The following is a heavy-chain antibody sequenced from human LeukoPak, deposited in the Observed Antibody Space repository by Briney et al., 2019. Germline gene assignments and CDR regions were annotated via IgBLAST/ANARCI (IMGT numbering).Heavy chain of an antibody. CDR3: ARIGHEDYYFDY. V-gene: IGHV4-59*01. J-gene: IGHJ4*02. Sequence: SETLSLTCTVSGGSISSYYWSWIRQPPGKGLEWIEYIYYSGSTNYNPSLKSRVTISVDTSKNQFSLKLSSVTAADTAVYYCARIGHEDYYFDYWGQGTLVTVSS. CDR1: GGSISSYY. CDR2: IYYSGST.